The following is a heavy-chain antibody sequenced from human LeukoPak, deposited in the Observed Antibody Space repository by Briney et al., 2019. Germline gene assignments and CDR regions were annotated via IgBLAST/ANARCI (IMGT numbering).Heavy chain of an antibody. CDR1: GFTFSDYT. Sequence: GGSLRLSCAASGFTFSDYTMNWVRQAPGKGLEWVSSISSSSSFIYFANSVRGRFTIYRDNAKNSLYLQMNSLRAEDTAVYYCAKDSPSRTATTEVPVDYWGQGTLVTVSS. CDR2: ISSSSSFI. CDR3: AKDSPSRTATTEVPVDY. J-gene: IGHJ4*02. V-gene: IGHV3-21*01. D-gene: IGHD5-24*01.